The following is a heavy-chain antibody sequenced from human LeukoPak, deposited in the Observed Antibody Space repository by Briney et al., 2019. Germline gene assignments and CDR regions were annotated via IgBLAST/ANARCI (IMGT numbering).Heavy chain of an antibody. Sequence: GGSLRLSCAASGFTFSSYGMHWVRQAPGKGLEWVAFIRYDGSNKYYADSVKGRFTISRDNSKNTLYLQMSSLRVEDTAIYYCAKERYCSGGNCYPDDNWGQGTLVTVSS. V-gene: IGHV3-30*02. J-gene: IGHJ4*02. CDR3: AKERYCSGGNCYPDDN. CDR1: GFTFSSYG. CDR2: IRYDGSNK. D-gene: IGHD2-15*01.